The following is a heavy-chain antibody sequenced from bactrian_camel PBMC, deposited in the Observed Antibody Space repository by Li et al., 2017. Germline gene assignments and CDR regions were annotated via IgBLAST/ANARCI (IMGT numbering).Heavy chain of an antibody. CDR1: GFTFSNYG. D-gene: IGHD5*01. CDR2: VNIGGRGT. Sequence: DVQLVESGGGLVQPGGSLRVSCAGTGFTFSNYGMTWVRRAPGKGLEWVSAVNIGGRGTDYSESVKSRFTISRDNAKNTVNLQMNSLKYEDTAVYYCVRDRWSGWVTFSIFNFWGLGTQVTVS. J-gene: IGHJ4*01. CDR3: VRDRWSGWVTFSIFNF. V-gene: IGHV3S40*01.